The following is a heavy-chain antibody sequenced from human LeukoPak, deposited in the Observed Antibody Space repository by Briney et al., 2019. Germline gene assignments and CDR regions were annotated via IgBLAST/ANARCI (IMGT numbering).Heavy chain of an antibody. V-gene: IGHV1-18*01. CDR1: GYTFTSYG. CDR3: ARDALNYGHLSPFDS. Sequence: ASVKVSCKASGYTFTSYGISWVRQAPGQGLEWMGWISAYNGNTNHAQKLQGRVTMTTDTSTSTAYMEVSRLRSDDTAVYYCARDALNYGHLSPFDSWGQGTLVTVSS. CDR2: ISAYNGNT. D-gene: IGHD3-10*01. J-gene: IGHJ4*02.